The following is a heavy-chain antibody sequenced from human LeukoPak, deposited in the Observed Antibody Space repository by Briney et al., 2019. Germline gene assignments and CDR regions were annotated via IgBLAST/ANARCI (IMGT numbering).Heavy chain of an antibody. CDR1: GGSISSGDYY. V-gene: IGHV4-30-4*01. D-gene: IGHD5-24*01. CDR2: IYYSGST. Sequence: SETLSLTCTVSGGSISSGDYYWSWIRQPPGKGLEWIGYIYYSGSTYYNPSLKSRVTISVDTSKNQFSLKLSSVTAVDTAVYYCARDSSRDGYNPNYFDYWGQGTLVTVSS. CDR3: ARDSSRDGYNPNYFDY. J-gene: IGHJ4*02.